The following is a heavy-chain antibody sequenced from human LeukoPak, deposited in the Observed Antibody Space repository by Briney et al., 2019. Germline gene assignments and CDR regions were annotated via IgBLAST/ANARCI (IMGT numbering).Heavy chain of an antibody. CDR2: IYPGDSDT. Sequence: GESVKISCKGSGYSFTSYWIGWVRQMPGKGLEWMGIIYPGDSDTRYSPSFQGQVTISADKSISTAYLQWSSLKASDTAMYYCARLYYYDSSGYPIDAFDIWGQGTMVTVSS. CDR1: GYSFTSYW. J-gene: IGHJ3*02. V-gene: IGHV5-51*01. CDR3: ARLYYYDSSGYPIDAFDI. D-gene: IGHD3-22*01.